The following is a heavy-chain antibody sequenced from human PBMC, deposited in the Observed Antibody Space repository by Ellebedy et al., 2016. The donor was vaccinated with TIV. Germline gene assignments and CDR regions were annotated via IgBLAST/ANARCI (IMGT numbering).Heavy chain of an antibody. Sequence: GESLKISXAASGFTFSSYAMSWVRQAPGKGLEWVSAISGSGGSTYYADSVKGRFTISRDNSKNTLYLQMNSLRAEDTAVYYCARGGVLMVYAAFDYWGQGTLVTVSS. V-gene: IGHV3-23*01. CDR3: ARGGVLMVYAAFDY. D-gene: IGHD2-8*01. J-gene: IGHJ4*02. CDR2: ISGSGGST. CDR1: GFTFSSYA.